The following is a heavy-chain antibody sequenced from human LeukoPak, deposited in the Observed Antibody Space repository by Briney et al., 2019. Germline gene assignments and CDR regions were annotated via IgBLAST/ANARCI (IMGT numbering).Heavy chain of an antibody. CDR1: GFTFSSYW. V-gene: IGHV3-74*01. D-gene: IGHD2-21*02. CDR2: INSDGSSI. Sequence: GGSLRLSCAASGFTFSSYWMHWLRHAPGKGLAWVSRINSDGSSITHADSVKGRFTISRDNAKNTLYLQINSLRAEDTAVYYCAREYQVTARFDPWGQGILVTVSS. J-gene: IGHJ5*02. CDR3: AREYQVTARFDP.